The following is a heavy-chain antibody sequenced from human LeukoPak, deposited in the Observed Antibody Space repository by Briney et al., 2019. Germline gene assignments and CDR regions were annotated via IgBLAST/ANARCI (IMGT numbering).Heavy chain of an antibody. J-gene: IGHJ4*02. D-gene: IGHD7-27*01. CDR1: GFTFSNVV. Sequence: GGSLRLSCVASGFTFSNVVMSWVRQAPGKGLEWVSAISYNGASTDYADSVRGRFAISRDNSKNTLYLQMNSLRAEDTAVYYCARRTGGTKDYWGQGTRVTVSS. CDR3: ARRTGGTKDY. CDR2: ISYNGAST. V-gene: IGHV3-23*01.